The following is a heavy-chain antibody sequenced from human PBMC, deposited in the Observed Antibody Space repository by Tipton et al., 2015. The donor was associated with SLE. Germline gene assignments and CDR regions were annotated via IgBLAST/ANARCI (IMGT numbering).Heavy chain of an antibody. CDR2: FYYTGRS. Sequence: TLSLTCTVSGDSIYSSSFYWGWVRQPPGKGLEWVGSFYYTGRSYFNPSLKSRVTISADTSKNQFFLKLTSVTAADTAVYYCARWIPLTGINVWGQGATVTVSS. J-gene: IGHJ6*02. CDR1: GDSIYSSSFY. CDR3: ARWIPLTGINV. V-gene: IGHV4-39*01. D-gene: IGHD5-18*01.